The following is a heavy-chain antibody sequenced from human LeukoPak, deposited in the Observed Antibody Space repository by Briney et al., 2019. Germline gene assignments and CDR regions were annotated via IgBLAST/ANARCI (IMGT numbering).Heavy chain of an antibody. CDR1: GFTFSNYV. D-gene: IGHD6-19*01. V-gene: IGHV3-23*01. CDR3: AKVRAPSGWFNSDY. CDR2: ISGSGDYT. J-gene: IGHJ4*02. Sequence: PGGSLRFSCAASGFTFSNYVMSWVRQAPGKGLEWVSGISGSGDYTYYADSVKGRFTISRDNSKNTLYLQMNSLRVEDTAAYYCAKVRAPSGWFNSDYWGQGTLVTVSS.